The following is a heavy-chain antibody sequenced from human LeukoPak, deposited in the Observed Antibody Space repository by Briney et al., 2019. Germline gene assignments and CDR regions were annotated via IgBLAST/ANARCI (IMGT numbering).Heavy chain of an antibody. CDR3: ARVVITSANWFDP. CDR1: GYSISSGYY. V-gene: IGHV4-38-2*02. CDR2: IYHSGST. Sequence: SETLSLTCTVSGYSISSGYYWAWIRQPPGKGLEWIGSIYHSGSTYYNPSLKSRVTISVDTSKNQFSLKLSSVIAADTAVYYCARVVITSANWFDPWGQGTLVTVSS. D-gene: IGHD2/OR15-2a*01. J-gene: IGHJ5*02.